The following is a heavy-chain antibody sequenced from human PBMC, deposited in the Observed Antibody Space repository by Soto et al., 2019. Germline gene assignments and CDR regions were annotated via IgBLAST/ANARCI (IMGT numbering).Heavy chain of an antibody. V-gene: IGHV1-69*02. CDR1: GGTFSSYT. D-gene: IGHD4-17*01. J-gene: IGHJ4*02. CDR3: ARIGPADYGDRDY. Sequence: QVQLVQSGAEVKKPGSSVKVSCKASGGTFSSYTISWVRQAPGQGLEWMGRIIPILGIANYAQKFQGRVTITADKSTSTAYRELSSLRSEDTAVYYCARIGPADYGDRDYWGQGTLVTVSS. CDR2: IIPILGIA.